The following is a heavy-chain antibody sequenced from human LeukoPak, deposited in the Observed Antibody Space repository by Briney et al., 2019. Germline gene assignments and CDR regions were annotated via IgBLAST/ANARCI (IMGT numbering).Heavy chain of an antibody. Sequence: SETLSLTCTVSGGSISSYYWSWIRQPPGKGLEWIGYIYYSGSTNYNPSLKSRVSISVDRSKNQFSLKLSSVTAADTAVYYCARGRDCSSTSCYSGYYYYGMDVWGQGTTVTVSS. CDR3: ARGRDCSSTSCYSGYYYYGMDV. J-gene: IGHJ6*02. V-gene: IGHV4-59*01. CDR2: IYYSGST. D-gene: IGHD2-2*02. CDR1: GGSISSYY.